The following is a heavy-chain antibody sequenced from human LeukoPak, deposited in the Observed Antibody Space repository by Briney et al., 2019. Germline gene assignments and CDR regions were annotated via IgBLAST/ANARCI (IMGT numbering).Heavy chain of an antibody. CDR3: AREGDKGDYDGY. J-gene: IGHJ4*02. CDR2: IKQDGSEK. V-gene: IGHV3-7*01. Sequence: GGSLRLSCAASGFTFSSYWMSWVRQAPGKGLEWVANIKQDGSEKYYVDSVKGRFTISRDNAKDSLYLQMNSLRAEDTTVYYCAREGDKGDYDGYWGQGTLVTVSS. CDR1: GFTFSSYW. D-gene: IGHD3-10*01.